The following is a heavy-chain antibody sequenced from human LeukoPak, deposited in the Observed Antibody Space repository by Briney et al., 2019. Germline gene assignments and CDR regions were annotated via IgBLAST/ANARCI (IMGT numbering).Heavy chain of an antibody. CDR1: GGSFSGYY. CDR3: ARAMPDCSSTSCYSV. V-gene: IGHV4-34*01. CDR2: INHSGST. J-gene: IGHJ4*02. Sequence: SXTLSLTCAVYGGSFSGYYWSWIRQPPGKGLEWIGEINHSGSTNYNPSLKSRVTISVDTSKNQFSLKLSSVTAADTAVYYCARAMPDCSSTSCYSVWGQGTLVTVSS. D-gene: IGHD2-2*01.